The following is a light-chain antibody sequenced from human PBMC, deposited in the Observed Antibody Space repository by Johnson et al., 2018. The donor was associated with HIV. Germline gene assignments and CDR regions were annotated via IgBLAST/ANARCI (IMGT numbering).Light chain of an antibody. J-gene: IGLJ1*01. Sequence: QSVLTQPPSVSAAPGQKVTISCSGSTSNIGNNYVSWYQQFPKTAPKLLIYDNNKRPSGIPDRFSGSKSGTSATLGITGLQTGDEADYYCGTWDNGLITYVFGTGTKVTVL. V-gene: IGLV1-51*01. CDR1: TSNIGNNY. CDR2: DNN. CDR3: GTWDNGLITYV.